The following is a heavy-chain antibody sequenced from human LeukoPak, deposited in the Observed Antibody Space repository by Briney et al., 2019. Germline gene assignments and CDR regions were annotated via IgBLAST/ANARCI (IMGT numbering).Heavy chain of an antibody. CDR1: GFTFSSYW. J-gene: IGHJ2*01. CDR3: ARADHGGTYWYFDL. CDR2: ISSSSGYI. D-gene: IGHD4-23*01. V-gene: IGHV3-21*01. Sequence: PGGSLRLSCAASGFTFSSYWMNWVRQAPGKGLEWVSSISSSSGYIYYADSVKGRFAISRDNAKNSLYLQMNSLRAEDTAVYYCARADHGGTYWYFDLWGRGTLVTVSS.